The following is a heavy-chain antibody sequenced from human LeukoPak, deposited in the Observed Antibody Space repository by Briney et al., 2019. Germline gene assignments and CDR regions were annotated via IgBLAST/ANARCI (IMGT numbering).Heavy chain of an antibody. CDR2: IKSDGSGT. CDR3: ARGGDSSNWYPGYFDY. J-gene: IGHJ4*02. D-gene: IGHD6-13*01. V-gene: IGHV3-74*01. CDR1: GFTFSNYW. Sequence: GGSLRLSCAASGFTFSNYWMHWVRQAPGQGPVWVSRIKSDGSGTRFADSVQGRFTISRDNGKNTLYLHMNSLRAEDTAVYYCARGGDSSNWYPGYFDYWGQGALVTVSS.